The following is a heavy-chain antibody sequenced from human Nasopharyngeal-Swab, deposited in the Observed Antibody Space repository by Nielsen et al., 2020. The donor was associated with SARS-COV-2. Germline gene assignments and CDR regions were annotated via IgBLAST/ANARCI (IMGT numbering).Heavy chain of an antibody. D-gene: IGHD6-6*01. CDR3: ARPLVAARPPSAHKSMDV. Sequence: GSLRLSCAVYGGSFSGYYWSWIRQPPGKGLEWIGEINHSGRTNYNPSLKSRVTISVATSNNQFSLKLSSVTAADTAVYYCARPLVAARPPSAHKSMDVWGKGTTVTVSS. CDR2: INHSGRT. V-gene: IGHV4-34*01. CDR1: GGSFSGYY. J-gene: IGHJ6*03.